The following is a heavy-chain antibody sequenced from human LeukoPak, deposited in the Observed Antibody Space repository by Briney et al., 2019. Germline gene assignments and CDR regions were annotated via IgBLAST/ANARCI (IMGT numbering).Heavy chain of an antibody. CDR3: ARAANDYVMSRYMDV. V-gene: IGHV1-18*01. CDR1: GYTFTNYG. Sequence: ASVKVSCKASGYTFTNYGISWVRQAPGQGPEWMGWISTYNGNTNYAQKLQGRVTMTTDTSTSTAYMELRSLRSDDTAVYYCARAANDYVMSRYMDVWGKGTTVTVSS. D-gene: IGHD4-17*01. CDR2: ISTYNGNT. J-gene: IGHJ6*03.